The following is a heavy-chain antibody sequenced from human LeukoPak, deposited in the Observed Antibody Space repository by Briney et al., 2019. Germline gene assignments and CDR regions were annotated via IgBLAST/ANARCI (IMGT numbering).Heavy chain of an antibody. CDR1: GGSVSTYY. CDR2: VYSGGSS. CDR3: ASAAAGIGGWFDP. Sequence: PSETLSLTCSISGGSVSTYYWNWIRQSPGKGLEWIGFVYSGGSSNYNPSLKSRVAMSVDKSRNQFSLRLRSVTAADTAVYYCASAAAGIGGWFDPWGQGTLVTVSS. D-gene: IGHD6-13*01. V-gene: IGHV4-59*02. J-gene: IGHJ5*02.